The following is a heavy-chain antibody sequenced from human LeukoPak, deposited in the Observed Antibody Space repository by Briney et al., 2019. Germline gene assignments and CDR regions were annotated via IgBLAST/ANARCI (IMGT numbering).Heavy chain of an antibody. Sequence: GGSLRLSCAASGFSFSSYRMNWVRQAPGKGLEWVSSVSNSGDYIHYADSVKGRFTISRDNAKNTLYLQMNSLRAEDTAVYYCARGSMYQLDYWGQGTLVTVSS. CDR3: ARGSMYQLDY. V-gene: IGHV3-21*04. D-gene: IGHD2-2*01. CDR2: VSNSGDYI. J-gene: IGHJ4*02. CDR1: GFSFSSYR.